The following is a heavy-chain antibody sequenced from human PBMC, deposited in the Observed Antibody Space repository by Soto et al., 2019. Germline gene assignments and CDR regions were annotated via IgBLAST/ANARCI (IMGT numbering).Heavy chain of an antibody. Sequence: EVQLLESGGGLAQPGGSLRLSCAASGFTFSNYAMSWVRQAPGKGLEWVSSVNNGGSSTYYADSVKGRFTISRDNSKNTLYLQMNGLRAEDTAVYYCARYCSGGSLCYMGVWGKGTTVTVSS. J-gene: IGHJ6*03. CDR2: VNNGGSST. V-gene: IGHV3-23*01. D-gene: IGHD2-15*01. CDR1: GFTFSNYA. CDR3: ARYCSGGSLCYMGV.